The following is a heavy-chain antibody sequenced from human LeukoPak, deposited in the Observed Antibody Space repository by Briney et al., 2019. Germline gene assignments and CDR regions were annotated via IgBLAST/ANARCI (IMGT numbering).Heavy chain of an antibody. Sequence: SETLSLTCSVSGDSISLSYWYWGWIRQPPGKALEGGGSVYYSGTTTYNPSLKSRVTISADMSKNHFSLRLSAVTAADTAMHYCARGPLYSSWSYYLDVWGQGSQVTASS. CDR3: ARGPLYSSWSYYLDV. CDR2: VYYSGTT. D-gene: IGHD6-13*01. V-gene: IGHV4-39*07. J-gene: IGHJ4*02. CDR1: GDSISLSYWY.